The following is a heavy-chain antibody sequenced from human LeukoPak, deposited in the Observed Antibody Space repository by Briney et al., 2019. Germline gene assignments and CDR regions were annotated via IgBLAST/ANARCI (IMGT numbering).Heavy chain of an antibody. V-gene: IGHV3-11*01. CDR2: IGSSDSTI. CDR1: GFTFSDYY. CDR3: ARHRAYSSGWTLGH. J-gene: IGHJ4*02. Sequence: GGSLRLSCAASGFTFSDYYMSWIRQAPGKGLEWVSYIGSSDSTIYYADSVKGRFTISRDNATNTVYLQMSSLRAEDTAVYYCARHRAYSSGWTLGHWGQGTLVTV. D-gene: IGHD6-19*01.